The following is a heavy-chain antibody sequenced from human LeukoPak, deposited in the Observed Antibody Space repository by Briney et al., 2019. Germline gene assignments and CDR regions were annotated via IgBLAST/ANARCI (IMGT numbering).Heavy chain of an antibody. CDR3: AKDLAGYFDWLGYYGMDV. V-gene: IGHV3-23*01. J-gene: IGHJ6*02. D-gene: IGHD3-9*01. CDR1: GFTFNNYA. CDR2: IVGTNIVT. Sequence: GGSLRLSCAASGFTFNNYAMSWVRQAPGKGLEWVSSIVGTNIVTYYTDSVKGRFTISRDHSRNTLYLQMNSLRAEDTAVYYCAKDLAGYFDWLGYYGMDVWGQGTTVTVSS.